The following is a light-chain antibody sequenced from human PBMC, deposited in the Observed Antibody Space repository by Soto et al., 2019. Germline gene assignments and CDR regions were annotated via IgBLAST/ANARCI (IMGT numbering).Light chain of an antibody. Sequence: DIQMTQSPSTPSASVGDRVTITCRASQTISSWLAWYQQKPGKAPNLLIYDASTLERGVPSRFSGTGSGTEFTLTIDRLQPDDFATYYCQQNLGVHTFGQGTKVDIK. V-gene: IGKV1-5*01. CDR2: DAS. J-gene: IGKJ1*01. CDR1: QTISSW. CDR3: QQNLGVHT.